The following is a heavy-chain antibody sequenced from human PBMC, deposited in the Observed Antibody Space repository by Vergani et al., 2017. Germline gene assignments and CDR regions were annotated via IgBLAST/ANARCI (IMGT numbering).Heavy chain of an antibody. Sequence: VQLLESGGGLVQPGGSLRLSCAASGFTFSSYAMSWVRQAPGKGLEWVAVIWYDGSNKYYADSVKGRFTISRDNSKNTLYLQMNSLRAEDTAVYYCARSYYYDSSGYSPAGYWGQGTLVTVSS. V-gene: IGHV3-33*08. J-gene: IGHJ4*02. CDR1: GFTFSSYA. D-gene: IGHD3-22*01. CDR2: IWYDGSNK. CDR3: ARSYYYDSSGYSPAGY.